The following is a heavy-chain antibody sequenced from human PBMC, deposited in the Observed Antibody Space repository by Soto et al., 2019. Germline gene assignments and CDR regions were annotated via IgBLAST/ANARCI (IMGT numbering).Heavy chain of an antibody. J-gene: IGHJ4*02. CDR3: ARGQFENSKNDSDY. CDR2: ISFDGHNQ. V-gene: IGHV3-30-3*01. CDR1: GFPFRNYA. D-gene: IGHD4-4*01. Sequence: GGSLRLSCASSGFPFRNYAMHWVRQAPGKGLEWLAVISFDGHNQHYADSVKGRFTISRDISENMLYLQMDSLRVEDTAVYYCARGQFENSKNDSDYWGQGNLVTVSS.